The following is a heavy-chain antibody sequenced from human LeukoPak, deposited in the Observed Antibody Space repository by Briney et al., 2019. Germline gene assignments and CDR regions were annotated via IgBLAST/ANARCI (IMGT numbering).Heavy chain of an antibody. CDR3: ARVNGGIVVVPAVSGDGDWFDP. Sequence: ASVKVSCKASGYTFTSYDIHWVRQATGQGLEWMGWMNPNSGNTGYAQKFQGRVTMTRNTSISTAYMELSSLRSEDTAVYYCARVNGGIVVVPAVSGDGDWFDPWGQGTLVTVSS. V-gene: IGHV1-8*01. D-gene: IGHD2-2*01. CDR2: MNPNSGNT. CDR1: GYTFTSYD. J-gene: IGHJ5*02.